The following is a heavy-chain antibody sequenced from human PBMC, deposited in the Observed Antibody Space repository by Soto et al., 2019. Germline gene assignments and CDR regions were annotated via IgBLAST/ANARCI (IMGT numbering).Heavy chain of an antibody. CDR2: ISAHTGSS. Sequence: ASVKVSCKASGYTFTSSGMSWVRQAPGQGLEWMGWISAHTGSSEYAQRFQGRVTMTTDRSTSTAYMELRSLRSDDTAVYYCERTFFYRGSDSGGYSLDAFDVWGPGTLVTVSS. J-gene: IGHJ3*01. D-gene: IGHD3-22*01. V-gene: IGHV1-18*01. CDR1: GYTFTSSG. CDR3: ERTFFYRGSDSGGYSLDAFDV.